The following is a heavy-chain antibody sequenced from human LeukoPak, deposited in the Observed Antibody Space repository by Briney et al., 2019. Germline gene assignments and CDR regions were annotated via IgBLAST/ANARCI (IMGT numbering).Heavy chain of an antibody. CDR1: GGTFINFA. D-gene: IGHD3-22*01. Sequence: SVKVSCKASGGTFINFAVSWVRQAPGQGLEWMGGIIPIFGSTIYAQQSQDRVTIIADESTGTVYMELSSLRSEDTAVYYCARVDRRWFDPWGQGTLVTVSS. J-gene: IGHJ5*02. CDR3: ARVDRRWFDP. CDR2: IIPIFGST. V-gene: IGHV1-69*13.